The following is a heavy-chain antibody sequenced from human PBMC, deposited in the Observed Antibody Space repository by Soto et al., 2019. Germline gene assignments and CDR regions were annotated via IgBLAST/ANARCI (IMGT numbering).Heavy chain of an antibody. CDR1: GFTFSRYG. D-gene: IGHD3-10*01. J-gene: IGHJ4*02. V-gene: IGHV3-30*18. CDR3: AKDREYYYGSGSYSPFDY. Sequence: QVQLVESGGGVVQPGRSLRLSCAASGFTFSRYGMHWVRQAPGKGLEWVALISYDGSIKYYVESVKGRSTIFRDNSKNTLYLQMNSLRAEDTAVYYCAKDREYYYGSGSYSPFDYWGQGTLVTVSS. CDR2: ISYDGSIK.